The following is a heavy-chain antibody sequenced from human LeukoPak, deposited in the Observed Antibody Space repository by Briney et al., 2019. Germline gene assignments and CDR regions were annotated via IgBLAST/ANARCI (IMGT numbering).Heavy chain of an antibody. D-gene: IGHD3-22*01. Sequence: SETLSLTCTVSGGSISSYYWSWIRQPPGKGLEWIGYIYYSGSTNYNPSLKSRVTISVDTSKNQFSLKLTSVTAADTAVYYCARLEGHYYDSSGSYRDIWGQGTMVTVSS. V-gene: IGHV4-59*01. CDR1: GGSISSYY. J-gene: IGHJ3*02. CDR3: ARLEGHYYDSSGSYRDI. CDR2: IYYSGST.